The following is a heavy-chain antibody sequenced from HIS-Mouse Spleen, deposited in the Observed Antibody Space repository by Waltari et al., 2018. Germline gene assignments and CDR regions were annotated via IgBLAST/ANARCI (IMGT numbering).Heavy chain of an antibody. V-gene: IGHV4-39*07. Sequence: QLQLQESGPGLVKPSETLSLPCTVPGRSISSSSYYWGWLRQPPGKGLEWIGSIYYSGSTYYNPSLKSRVTISVDTSKNQFSLKLSSVTAADTAVYYCAREIPYSSSWYDWYFDLWGRGTLVTVSS. CDR1: GRSISSSSYY. D-gene: IGHD6-13*01. CDR3: AREIPYSSSWYDWYFDL. CDR2: IYYSGST. J-gene: IGHJ2*01.